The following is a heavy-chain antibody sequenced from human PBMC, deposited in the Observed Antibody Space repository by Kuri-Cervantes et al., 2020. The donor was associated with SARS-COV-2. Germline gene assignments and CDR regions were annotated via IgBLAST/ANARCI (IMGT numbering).Heavy chain of an antibody. CDR3: AKDSSYYDFWSGYNHDAFDI. CDR1: GFTFRSYA. V-gene: IGHV3-30-3*01. CDR2: ISYDGSNK. Sequence: LSLTCAASGFTFRSYAMIWVRQAPGKGLEWVAVISYDGSNKYYADSVKGRFTISRDNSKNTLYLQMNSLRAEDTAVYYCAKDSSYYDFWSGYNHDAFDIWGQGTMVTVSS. J-gene: IGHJ3*02. D-gene: IGHD3-3*01.